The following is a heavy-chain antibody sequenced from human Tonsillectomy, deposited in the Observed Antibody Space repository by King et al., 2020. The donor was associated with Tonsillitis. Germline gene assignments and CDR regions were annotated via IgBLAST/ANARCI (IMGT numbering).Heavy chain of an antibody. CDR3: ARDSCSRTSGYVDS. D-gene: IGHD2-2*01. CDR2: IWYDGFNK. CDR1: GFTFSNYG. J-gene: IGHJ5*01. V-gene: IGHV3-33*01. Sequence: VQLVESGGGVVQPGRSLRLSCAASGFTFSNYGMHWVRQAPGKGLEWVAVIWYDGFNKDYADSVKGRFTISRDNSNNTLNLQMNSLRAEDTAVYYCARDSCSRTSGYVDSWGQGTLVIVSS.